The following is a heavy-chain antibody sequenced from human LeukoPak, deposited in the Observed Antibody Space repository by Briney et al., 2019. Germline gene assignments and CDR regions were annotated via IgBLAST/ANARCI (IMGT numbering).Heavy chain of an antibody. CDR1: GYTFTSYH. CDR3: ARVYAYYGSGRYFDY. V-gene: IGHV1-46*01. CDR2: INPSGGST. D-gene: IGHD3-10*01. J-gene: IGHJ4*02. Sequence: ASVKVSCKASGYTFTSYHMHWVRQAPGQGLEWMGIINPSGGSTSYAQKFQGRVTMTRDMSTSTVYMELSSLRSEDTAVYYCARVYAYYGSGRYFDYWGQGTLVTVSS.